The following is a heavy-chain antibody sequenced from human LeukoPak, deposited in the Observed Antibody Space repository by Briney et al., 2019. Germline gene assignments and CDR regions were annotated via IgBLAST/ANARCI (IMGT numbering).Heavy chain of an antibody. CDR2: ISSSSSYI. V-gene: IGHV3-21*01. CDR3: ARALPSYSSSWYGGFSVGGFDH. J-gene: IGHJ4*02. Sequence: GGSLRLSCAASGFTFSSYSMNWVRQAPGKGLEWVSSISSSSSYIYYADSVKGRFTISRDNAKNSLYLQMNSLRAEDTAVYYCARALPSYSSSWYGGFSVGGFDHWGQGTLVTVSS. D-gene: IGHD6-13*01. CDR1: GFTFSSYS.